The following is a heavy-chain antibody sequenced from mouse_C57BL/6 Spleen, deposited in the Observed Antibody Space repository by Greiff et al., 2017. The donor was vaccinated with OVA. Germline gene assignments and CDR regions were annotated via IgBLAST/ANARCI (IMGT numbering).Heavy chain of an antibody. CDR3: ARNRAVGGYWYFDV. Sequence: QVQLKESGPGLVQPSQSLSITCTVSGFSLTSYGVHWVRQSPGKGLEWLGVIWSGGSTDYNAAFISRLSISKDNSKSQVFFKMNSLQADDTAIYYCARNRAVGGYWYFDVWGTGTTVTVSS. D-gene: IGHD3-1*01. CDR1: GFSLTSYG. V-gene: IGHV2-2*01. CDR2: IWSGGST. J-gene: IGHJ1*03.